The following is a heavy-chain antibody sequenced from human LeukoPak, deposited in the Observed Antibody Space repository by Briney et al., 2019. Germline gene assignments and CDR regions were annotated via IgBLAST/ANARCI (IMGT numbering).Heavy chain of an antibody. V-gene: IGHV1-69*13. CDR2: IIPIFGTA. CDR3: ARDADSSGYYAWYFDY. J-gene: IGHJ4*02. CDR1: GYTFTTYA. Sequence: SVKVSCKASGYTFTTYAISWVRQAPGQGLEWMGGIIPIFGTANYAQKFQGRVTITADESTSTAYMELSSLRSEDTAVYYCARDADSSGYYAWYFDYWGQGTLVTVSS. D-gene: IGHD3-22*01.